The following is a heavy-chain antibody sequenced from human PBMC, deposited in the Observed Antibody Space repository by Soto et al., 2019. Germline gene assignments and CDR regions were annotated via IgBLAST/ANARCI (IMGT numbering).Heavy chain of an antibody. CDR1: GGSISSSYYY. CDR2: IYYSGST. J-gene: IGHJ4*02. D-gene: IGHD3-10*01. Sequence: QLQLQESGPGLVKPSETLSLTCTVSGGSISSSYYYWGWIRQPPGKGLEWIGSIYYSGSTYYNPSRKSRVTISVDTSKNQFSLKLSSVTAADTAVYYCARPGNYGSGSYLYYLDYWGQGTLVTVSS. V-gene: IGHV4-39*01. CDR3: ARPGNYGSGSYLYYLDY.